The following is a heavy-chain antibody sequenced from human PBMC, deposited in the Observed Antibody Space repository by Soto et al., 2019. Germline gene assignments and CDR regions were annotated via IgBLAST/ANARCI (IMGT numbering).Heavy chain of an antibody. CDR3: AHMGQLPSLYYFDY. CDR1: GFSLSTSGVG. Sequence: QITLKESGPTLVKPTQTLTLTCTFSGFSLSTSGVGVGWIRQPPGKALEWLALIYWNDDKRYSPSLSSRLTITKDTSKNQVVLTMTNMDPVDTATYYCAHMGQLPSLYYFDYCGQGTLVTVSS. V-gene: IGHV2-5*01. D-gene: IGHD6-13*01. J-gene: IGHJ4*02. CDR2: IYWNDDK.